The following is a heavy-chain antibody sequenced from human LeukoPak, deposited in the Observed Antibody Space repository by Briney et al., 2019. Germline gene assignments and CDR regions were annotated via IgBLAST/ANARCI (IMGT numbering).Heavy chain of an antibody. CDR2: ISGSGGST. CDR1: GFTFSSYA. V-gene: IGHV3-23*01. J-gene: IGHJ4*02. Sequence: GGSLRLSCAASGFTFSSYAMSWVRQAPGKGLEWVSAISGSGGSTYYADSVKGRFTISRDNSKNTLYLQMNSLRAEDTAVYYCAKELGYCSSTSCYTYFDYWGQGTLVTVSP. CDR3: AKELGYCSSTSCYTYFDY. D-gene: IGHD2-2*02.